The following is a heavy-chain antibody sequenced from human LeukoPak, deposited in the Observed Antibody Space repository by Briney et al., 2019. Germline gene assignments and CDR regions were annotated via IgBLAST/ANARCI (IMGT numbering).Heavy chain of an antibody. Sequence: SETLSLTCAVYGGSFSGYYWSWIRQPPGKGLEWIGEINHSGSTNYNPSLKSRVTISVDTSKNQFSLKLSSVTAADTPVYYCASRLVPIFRGAFDIWGQGTMVTVSS. CDR2: INHSGST. D-gene: IGHD3-10*01. CDR1: GGSFSGYY. J-gene: IGHJ3*02. V-gene: IGHV4-34*01. CDR3: ASRLVPIFRGAFDI.